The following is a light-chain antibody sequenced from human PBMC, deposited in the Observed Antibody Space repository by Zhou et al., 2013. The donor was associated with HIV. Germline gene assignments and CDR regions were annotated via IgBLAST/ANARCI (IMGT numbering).Light chain of an antibody. CDR2: DAS. CDR3: QQYGSSIPT. CDR1: QSVSSY. J-gene: IGKJ1*01. Sequence: EIVLTQSPATLSLSPGERATLSCRASQSVSSYLAWYQQKPGQAPRLLIYDASNRATGIPARFSGSGSGTDFTLTISRLEPEDFAVYYCQQYGSSIPTFGQGTKVEI. V-gene: IGKV3-11*01.